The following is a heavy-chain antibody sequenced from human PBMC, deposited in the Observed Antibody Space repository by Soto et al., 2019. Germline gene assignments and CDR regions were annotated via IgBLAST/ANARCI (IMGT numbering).Heavy chain of an antibody. D-gene: IGHD6-25*01. CDR2: VSSDGGVA. J-gene: IGHJ5*02. CDR3: GQPAGDAAGGRSES. CDR1: RFAFRTSG. Sequence: GGSLRLSCAASRFAFRTSGMDGVRQAPGKGLEWVAVVSSDGGVAFYADSVQGRFIISRDNSKNTLSLQMNSLRDDDTAVYYCGQPAGDAAGGRSESWGKGALVTVSS. V-gene: IGHV3-30*03.